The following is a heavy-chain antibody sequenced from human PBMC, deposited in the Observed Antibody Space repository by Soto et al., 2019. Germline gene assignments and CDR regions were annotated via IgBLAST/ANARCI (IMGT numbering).Heavy chain of an antibody. Sequence: SETLSLTCTVSGGSISSSSYYWGWIRQPPXKGLEWIGSIYYSGSTYYNPSLKSRVTISVDTSKNQFSLKLSSVTAADTAVYYCARERGDYYDSSGDLGYWGQGTLVTVSS. CDR3: ARERGDYYDSSGDLGY. V-gene: IGHV4-39*01. CDR1: GGSISSSSYY. CDR2: IYYSGST. D-gene: IGHD3-22*01. J-gene: IGHJ4*02.